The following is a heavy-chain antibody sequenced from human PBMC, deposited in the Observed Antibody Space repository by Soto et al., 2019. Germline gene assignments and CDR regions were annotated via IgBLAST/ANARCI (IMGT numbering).Heavy chain of an antibody. V-gene: IGHV1-18*01. J-gene: IGHJ5*02. CDR3: ARDRTPQTGTHGYWFDP. Sequence: ASVKVSCKASGYTFTNSGIIWVRQAPGQGLEWLGWINTDNGNTNYAQHLQGRVTLTTDTSTSTAYMDLRSLRSDDTAVYYCARDRTPQTGTHGYWFDPWGQGTLVTVSS. D-gene: IGHD1-1*01. CDR1: GYTFTNSG. CDR2: INTDNGNT.